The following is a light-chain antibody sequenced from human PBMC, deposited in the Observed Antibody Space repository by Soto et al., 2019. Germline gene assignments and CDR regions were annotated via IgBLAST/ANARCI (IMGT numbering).Light chain of an antibody. V-gene: IGLV2-14*03. CDR2: DVV. CDR1: SSDIGAYNY. CDR3: SSYTTRKTEV. Sequence: QSVLTQPASVSGSPGQSITISCAGTSSDIGAYNYVSWYQHLPGKAPKLIIYDVVTRPSGISTRFSASKSGNTASLTISGLQAEDEADYYCSSYTTRKTEVFGTGTKVTVL. J-gene: IGLJ1*01.